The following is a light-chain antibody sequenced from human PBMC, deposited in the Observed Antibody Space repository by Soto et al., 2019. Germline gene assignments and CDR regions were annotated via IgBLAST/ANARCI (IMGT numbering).Light chain of an antibody. Sequence: QSALTQPASVSGSPGQSITISCTGTSSDVGGYNYVSWYQQHPGKAPKLMIYGVRNRPSGVSNRFSGSKSGNTASLTISGLQAEDEADYYCSSYTSSNTHVVFGGGIKVTVL. CDR1: SSDVGGYNY. CDR2: GVR. J-gene: IGLJ2*01. V-gene: IGLV2-14*01. CDR3: SSYTSSNTHVV.